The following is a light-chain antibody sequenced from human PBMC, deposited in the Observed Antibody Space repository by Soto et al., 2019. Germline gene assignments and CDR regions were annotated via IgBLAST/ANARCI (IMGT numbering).Light chain of an antibody. J-gene: IGLJ2*01. Sequence: QSVLTQPPSVSAAPGQRVTISCTGSSSNIGSRYAVHWYQQLPGTAPKLLIYGDSNRPSGVPDRFSGSKSGTSASLAITGLQAEDEADYYCQSYDSSLSAVVFGGGTKLPVL. CDR3: QSYDSSLSAVV. CDR2: GDS. V-gene: IGLV1-40*01. CDR1: SSNIGSRYA.